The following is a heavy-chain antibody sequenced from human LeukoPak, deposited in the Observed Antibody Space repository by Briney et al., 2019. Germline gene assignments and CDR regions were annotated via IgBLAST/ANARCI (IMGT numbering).Heavy chain of an antibody. J-gene: IGHJ4*02. CDR3: ATKQWLAPPPDS. D-gene: IGHD6-19*01. CDR2: IKTDGSST. V-gene: IGHV3-74*01. CDR1: GFTFSNYW. Sequence: GGSLRLSCEASGFTFSNYWMHWVRQAPGKGLVWVSRIKTDGSSTNYADSVKGRFTISRDNAKSTLYLQMNSLRAEDTAVYYCATKQWLAPPPDSWGQGTPVTVSS.